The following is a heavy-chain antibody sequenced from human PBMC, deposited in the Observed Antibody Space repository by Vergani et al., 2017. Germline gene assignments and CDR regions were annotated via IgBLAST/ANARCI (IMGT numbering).Heavy chain of an antibody. CDR1: GFSLSTSGVG. D-gene: IGHD3-16*02. J-gene: IGHJ3*02. CDR2: IYWNDDT. Sequence: QITLKESGPTLVKPTQTLTLTCTFSGFSLSTSGVGVGWIRQPPGKALEWLALIYWNDDTRYSPSLKSRRTITKDTSKNQVVLTMTNMDPVDTATYYCAHSLFEDYVWGSYRLYDAFDIWGQGTMVTVSS. CDR3: AHSLFEDYVWGSYRLYDAFDI. V-gene: IGHV2-5*01.